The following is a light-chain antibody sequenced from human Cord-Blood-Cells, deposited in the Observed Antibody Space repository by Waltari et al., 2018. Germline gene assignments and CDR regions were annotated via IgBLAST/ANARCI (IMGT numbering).Light chain of an antibody. CDR1: SSDVGGYNY. Sequence: QSALTQPASVSGSPGQSITISCTGTSSDVGGYNYVSWYQQHPGKAPKLMIYDVSNRPSGVSNRSSGSKSGNTASLTISGLQADDEADYYCSSYTSSSTWVFGGGTKLTIL. CDR2: DVS. J-gene: IGLJ3*02. V-gene: IGLV2-14*01. CDR3: SSYTSSSTWV.